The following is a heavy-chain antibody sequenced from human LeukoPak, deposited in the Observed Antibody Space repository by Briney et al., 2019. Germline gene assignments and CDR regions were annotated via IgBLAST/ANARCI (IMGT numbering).Heavy chain of an antibody. CDR1: RFTFSTYA. CDR2: ISGSGGTT. Sequence: PGGSLRLSCTASRFTFSTYAMSWVRQAPGKGLEWVSSISGSGGTTYYTGSVKGRFTISRDNAKSSLFLQMDSLRVEDTAIYYCARDRGLGLPNWFDSWGQGTLVTVSS. J-gene: IGHJ5*01. D-gene: IGHD2-15*01. CDR3: ARDRGLGLPNWFDS. V-gene: IGHV3-23*01.